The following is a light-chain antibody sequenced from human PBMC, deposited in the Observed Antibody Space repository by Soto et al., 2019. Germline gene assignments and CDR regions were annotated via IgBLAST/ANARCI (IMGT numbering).Light chain of an antibody. Sequence: EIVMTQSPATLSVSPGERATLSCRASQSFRGLLAWYQQKPGQAPRLLIYDAYNRATGIPPRFSGSGSGKDFNITISSLAPEDSAVYYRQKRNMWPIKFGQGTRLEIK. CDR3: QKRNMWPIK. CDR2: DAY. J-gene: IGKJ5*01. V-gene: IGKV3-11*01. CDR1: QSFRGL.